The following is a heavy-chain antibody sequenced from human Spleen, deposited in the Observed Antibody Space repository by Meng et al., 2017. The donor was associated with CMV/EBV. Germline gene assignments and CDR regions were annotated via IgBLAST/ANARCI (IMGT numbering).Heavy chain of an antibody. Sequence: GESLKISCAASGFTFSDYYMSWIRQAPGKGLEWVSYINSSGSPIYYADSVKGRFTISRDNAKNSLYLQMNSLRAEDTAVYYCARDRRIAVAATRYYYGMDVWGQGTTVTVSS. D-gene: IGHD6-19*01. CDR3: ARDRRIAVAATRYYYGMDV. CDR1: GFTFSDYY. CDR2: INSSGSPI. V-gene: IGHV3-11*04. J-gene: IGHJ6*02.